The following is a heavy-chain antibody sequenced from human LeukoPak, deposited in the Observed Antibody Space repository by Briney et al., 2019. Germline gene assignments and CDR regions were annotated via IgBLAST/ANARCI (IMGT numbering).Heavy chain of an antibody. J-gene: IGHJ5*02. CDR2: IYPGDSDT. CDR1: GYSFTSYW. D-gene: IGHD1-1*01. Sequence: GESLKISCKGSGYSFTSYWIGWVRQRPGKGLEWMGIIYPGDSDTRYSPSFQGQVTISADKSISHAYLQWSSLKASDTAMYYCARLDRVGTGSANWFDPWGQGTLVTVSS. CDR3: ARLDRVGTGSANWFDP. V-gene: IGHV5-51*01.